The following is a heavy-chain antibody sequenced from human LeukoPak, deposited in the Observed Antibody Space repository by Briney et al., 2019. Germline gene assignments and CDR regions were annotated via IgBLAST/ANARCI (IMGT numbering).Heavy chain of an antibody. Sequence: TSETLSLTCTVSGDSVSSGSYYWSWIRQPPGKGLEWIGYVYHSGSTNYNPSLKSRVTISVDTSKNQFSLKLNSVTAADTAVYYCARQFDYWGQGTLVTVSS. CDR1: GDSVSSGSYY. CDR2: VYHSGST. J-gene: IGHJ4*02. CDR3: ARQFDY. V-gene: IGHV4-61*01.